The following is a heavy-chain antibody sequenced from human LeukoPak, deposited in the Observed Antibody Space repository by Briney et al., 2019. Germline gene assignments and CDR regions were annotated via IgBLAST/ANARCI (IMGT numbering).Heavy chain of an antibody. D-gene: IGHD6-13*01. CDR1: GFTFSSYS. J-gene: IGHJ4*02. CDR3: AREYGQQLALDY. V-gene: IGHV3-21*01. Sequence: GGSLRLSCAASGFTFSSYSMNWVRQAPGKGLEWVSSISSSGSYIYYADSVKGRFTISRDNAKISLYLQMNSLRAEDTAVYYCAREYGQQLALDYWGQGTLVTVSS. CDR2: ISSSGSYI.